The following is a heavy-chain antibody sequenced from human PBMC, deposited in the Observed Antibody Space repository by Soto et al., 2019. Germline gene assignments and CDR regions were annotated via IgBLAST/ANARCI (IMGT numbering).Heavy chain of an antibody. J-gene: IGHJ4*02. CDR3: AAPPAAAMYYFDY. Sequence: SVKVSCKASGGTFSSYAISWVRQAPGQGLEWMGGIIPIFGTANYAQKFQGRVTITADESTSTAYMELSSLRSEDTAVYYCAAPPAAAMYYFDYWGQGTLVTVSS. CDR1: GGTFSSYA. V-gene: IGHV1-69*13. CDR2: IIPIFGTA. D-gene: IGHD2-2*01.